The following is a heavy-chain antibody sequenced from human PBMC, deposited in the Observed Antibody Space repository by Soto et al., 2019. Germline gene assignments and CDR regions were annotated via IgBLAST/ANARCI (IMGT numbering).Heavy chain of an antibody. CDR2: INPNSGGT. CDR1: GYTFTGYY. V-gene: IGHV1-2*02. CDR3: AREVRYYDSSGQSGAWDYYYYGMDV. D-gene: IGHD3-22*01. Sequence: QVQLVQSGAEVKKPGASVKVSCKASGYTFTGYYMHWVRQAPGQGLEWMGWINPNSGGTNYAQKLQGRVTMTRDTSISTAYMELSRLRSDDTAVYYCAREVRYYDSSGQSGAWDYYYYGMDVWGQGTTVTVSS. J-gene: IGHJ6*02.